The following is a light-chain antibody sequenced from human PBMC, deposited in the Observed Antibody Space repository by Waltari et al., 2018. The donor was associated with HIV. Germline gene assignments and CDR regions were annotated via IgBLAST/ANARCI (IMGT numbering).Light chain of an antibody. CDR2: DVS. CDR1: SSDVGGYNS. Sequence: QSALTQPASVSGSPGQSITISCTGTSSDVGGYNSVAWYQQHPGKAPKLIIYDVSNRPSGVPYRFSGSKSGNTASLTISGLQAEDEADYYCKSKTSSSTPCVFRTGTKVTVL. J-gene: IGLJ1*01. V-gene: IGLV2-14*03. CDR3: KSKTSSSTPCV.